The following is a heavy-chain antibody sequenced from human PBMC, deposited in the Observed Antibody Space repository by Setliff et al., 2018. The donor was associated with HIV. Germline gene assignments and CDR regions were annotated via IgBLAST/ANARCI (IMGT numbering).Heavy chain of an antibody. CDR3: ARILISYGSGTHKYFDY. J-gene: IGHJ4*02. V-gene: IGHV4-4*07. Sequence: SETLSLTCSVSGDSVSNYYWSWIRQPAGKGLEYIGRIYANGYANYNPSLKSRVTMSVDTSKNQFSLNLTSVTAADTATYCCARILISYGSGTHKYFDYWGQGTVVTVSS. D-gene: IGHD3-10*01. CDR2: IYANGYA. CDR1: GDSVSNYY.